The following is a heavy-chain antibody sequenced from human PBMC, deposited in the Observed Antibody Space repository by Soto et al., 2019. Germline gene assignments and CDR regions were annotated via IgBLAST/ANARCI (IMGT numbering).Heavy chain of an antibody. CDR3: ATVGYCSSTSCPSVAFDI. D-gene: IGHD2-2*01. CDR1: GYTLTELS. Sequence: ASVKVSCKVSGYTLTELSMHWVRQAPGKGLEWMGGFDPEDGETIYAQKFQGRVTMTEDTSTDTAYMELSSLRSEDTAVYYCATVGYCSSTSCPSVAFDIWGQGTMVPVSS. V-gene: IGHV1-24*01. CDR2: FDPEDGET. J-gene: IGHJ3*02.